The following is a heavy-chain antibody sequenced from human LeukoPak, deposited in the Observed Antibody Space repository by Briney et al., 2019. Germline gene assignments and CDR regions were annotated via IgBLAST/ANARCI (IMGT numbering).Heavy chain of an antibody. Sequence: PGGSLRLSCAASGFTFSSYAMSWVRQAPGKGLEWVSVIYSGGSTYYADSVKGRFTISRDNSKNTLYLQMNSLRAEDTAVYYCARVWYDILTGYVDYWGQGTLVTVSS. D-gene: IGHD3-9*01. CDR2: IYSGGST. CDR1: GFTFSSYA. CDR3: ARVWYDILTGYVDY. J-gene: IGHJ4*02. V-gene: IGHV3-53*01.